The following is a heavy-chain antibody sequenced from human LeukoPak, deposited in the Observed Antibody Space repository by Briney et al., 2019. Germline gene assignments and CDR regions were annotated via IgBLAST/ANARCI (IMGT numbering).Heavy chain of an antibody. D-gene: IGHD1-26*01. CDR2: IIPIFGTA. CDR3: ARDQKSIVGAWGLDY. CDR1: GGTFSSYA. V-gene: IGHV1-69*06. J-gene: IGHJ4*02. Sequence: SVKVSCKASGGTFSSYAISWVRQAPGQGLEWMGRIIPIFGTANYAQKFQGRVTITADKSTSTAYMELSSLRSEDTAVYYCARDQKSIVGAWGLDYWGQGTLVTVSS.